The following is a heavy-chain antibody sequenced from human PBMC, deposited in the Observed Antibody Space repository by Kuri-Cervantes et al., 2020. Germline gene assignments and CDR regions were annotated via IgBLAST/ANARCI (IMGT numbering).Heavy chain of an antibody. CDR2: ISSSSSYI. V-gene: IGHV3-21*01. Sequence: GGSLRLSCAASGFTFSSYSMNWVRQAPGKGLEWVSSISSSSSYIYYADSVKGRFTISRDNAKNSLYLQMNSLRPEDTSIYYCARGVFSDSSSFDYWGRGTLVTVSS. J-gene: IGHJ4*02. CDR3: ARGVFSDSSSFDY. D-gene: IGHD3-22*01. CDR1: GFTFSSYS.